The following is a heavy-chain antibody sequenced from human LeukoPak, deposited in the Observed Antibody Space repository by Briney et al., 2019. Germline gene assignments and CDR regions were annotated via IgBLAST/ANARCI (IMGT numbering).Heavy chain of an antibody. J-gene: IGHJ4*02. D-gene: IGHD5-24*01. CDR2: ISGSGDST. CDR3: AKLAPTPNLPDDY. Sequence: GGSLRLSCAVSGFTFSSYAMSWVRQAPGKGLEWVSSISGSGDSTYYADSVKGRFTISRDNSKNTLYLQMNSLRDEDTAVYFCAKLAPTPNLPDDYWGQGTLVTVSS. CDR1: GFTFSSYA. V-gene: IGHV3-23*01.